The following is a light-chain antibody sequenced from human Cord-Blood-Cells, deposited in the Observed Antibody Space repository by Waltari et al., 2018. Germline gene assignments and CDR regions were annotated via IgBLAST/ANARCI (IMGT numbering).Light chain of an antibody. Sequence: DIQMTQSPSTLSASVGDRVTITCRASQSISSWLAWSKQKQVKAPKLLIYDASSLESGVPSRFSGIGSGSEFTLTISSLQPDDFATYYCQQYNSYSPTFGGGTKVEIK. CDR3: QQYNSYSPT. J-gene: IGKJ4*01. V-gene: IGKV1-5*01. CDR1: QSISSW. CDR2: DAS.